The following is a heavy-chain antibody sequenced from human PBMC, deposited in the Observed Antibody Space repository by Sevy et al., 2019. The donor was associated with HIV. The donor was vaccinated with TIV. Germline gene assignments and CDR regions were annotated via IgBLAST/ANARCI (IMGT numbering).Heavy chain of an antibody. V-gene: IGHV3-23*01. CDR2: LSFGCGEI. CDR3: AREGCTKPHDY. CDR1: GVTFSKYS. D-gene: IGHD2-8*01. J-gene: IGHJ4*02. Sequence: GGSLRLSCAASGVTFSKYSMSWVRQPPGKRLEWVSTLSFGCGEINHADSVKGRFTISRDNSKNSLYLQMNNLRAEDTAVYYCAREGCTKPHDYWGQGILVTVSS.